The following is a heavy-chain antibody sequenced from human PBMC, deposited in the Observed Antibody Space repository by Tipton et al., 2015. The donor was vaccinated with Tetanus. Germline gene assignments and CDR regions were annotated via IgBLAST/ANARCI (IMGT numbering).Heavy chain of an antibody. Sequence: GLVKPSQTPSLTCDVSGDSLSGYSVAWNWIRQSPSRGLEWLGRTYYRSSWYTDYALSVRGRITINPDTSKSQFSLQLNSVTPEDSAVYYCARQFGNAFDIWGQGTVVSVSS. D-gene: IGHD3-16*01. CDR3: ARQFGNAFDI. J-gene: IGHJ3*02. CDR2: TYYRSSWYT. CDR1: GDSLSGYSVA. V-gene: IGHV6-1*01.